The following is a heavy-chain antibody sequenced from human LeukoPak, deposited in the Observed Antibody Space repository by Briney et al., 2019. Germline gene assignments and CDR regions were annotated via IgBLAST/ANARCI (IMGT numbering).Heavy chain of an antibody. CDR2: VYCSGST. D-gene: IGHD3-22*01. J-gene: IGHJ4*02. V-gene: IGHV4-39*07. CDR3: ARGLPDDSSGYYYFGKYYFDY. Sequence: PSETLSLTCTVSGGSISSSSYYWGWIRQPPGKGLEWIGSVYCSGSTYYNPSLESRVTMSVDTSKNQFSLKLSSVTAADTAAYYCARGLPDDSSGYYYFGKYYFDYWGQGTLVTVSS. CDR1: GGSISSSSYY.